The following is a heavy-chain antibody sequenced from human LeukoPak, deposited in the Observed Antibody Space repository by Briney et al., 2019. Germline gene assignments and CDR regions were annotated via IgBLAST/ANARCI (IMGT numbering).Heavy chain of an antibody. CDR2: INGDGSIT. CDR3: ARRGPATVATIDY. D-gene: IGHD5-12*01. CDR1: GFTFSNYW. J-gene: IGHJ4*02. V-gene: IGHV3-74*01. Sequence: AGSLRLSCAASGFTFSNYWMHWVRQGPGKGLVWVSRINGDGSITAYADSVKGRFTISRDSATNTLYLQMNSLRPGDTGVYYCARRGPATVATIDYWGQGTPVTVSS.